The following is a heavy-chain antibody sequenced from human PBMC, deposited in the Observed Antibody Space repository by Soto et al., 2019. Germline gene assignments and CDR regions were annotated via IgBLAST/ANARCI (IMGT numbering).Heavy chain of an antibody. V-gene: IGHV5-51*01. CDR1: GYSFTSYW. Sequence: GESLKISCKGSGYSFTSYWIGWGRQMPGKGLEWVGIIYPGDYDTRYSPSFQGQVTISADKSVSTAYLQGSRLTASDTAMYYGARQSPHWECPVFWGQGTLVTVSS. D-gene: IGHD7-27*01. CDR2: IYPGDYDT. CDR3: ARQSPHWECPVF. J-gene: IGHJ4*02.